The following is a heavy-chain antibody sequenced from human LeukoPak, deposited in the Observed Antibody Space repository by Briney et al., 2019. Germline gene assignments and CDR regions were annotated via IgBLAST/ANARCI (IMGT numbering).Heavy chain of an antibody. V-gene: IGHV1-3*01. D-gene: IGHD3-9*01. Sequence: ASVKVSCKASGYTFTSYAMHWVRQAPGQRLEWMGWINAGNGNTKYSQKFQGRVTITRDTSASTAYMELSNLRSEDTAVYYCAKEVEDVRYFVWSLLDVWGKGTTLTVSS. CDR3: AKEVEDVRYFVWSLLDV. CDR2: INAGNGNT. J-gene: IGHJ6*04. CDR1: GYTFTSYA.